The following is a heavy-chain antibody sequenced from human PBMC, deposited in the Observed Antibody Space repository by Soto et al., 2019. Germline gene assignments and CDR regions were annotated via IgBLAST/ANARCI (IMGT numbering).Heavy chain of an antibody. V-gene: IGHV1-69*11. CDR3: AIWPQPRYPADPDAVDV. Sequence: QVHLVQSGTEVKKPGSSVKVSCKASGGTFSSSGFSWVRQAPGQGLEWMGMIVPSLDTTNYAQKFQARVTITADEVTSTAYMELRSLRSEDTAVYYCAIWPQPRYPADPDAVDVWGQGTRVIVSS. D-gene: IGHD1-20*01. CDR2: IVPSLDTT. CDR1: GGTFSSSG. J-gene: IGHJ6*02.